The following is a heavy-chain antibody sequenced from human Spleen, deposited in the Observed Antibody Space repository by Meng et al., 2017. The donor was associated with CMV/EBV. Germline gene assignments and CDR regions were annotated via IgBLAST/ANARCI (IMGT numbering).Heavy chain of an antibody. Sequence: GGIYYWPWLRQPPGTGLEWIGYIYYSGRTYYNPSLTSRVAISVDTSRNRFSLMLTSVTVADTAVYYCARVDIVVVPAAPSPWYFDLWGRGTLVTVSS. CDR1: GGIYY. CDR2: IYYSGRT. V-gene: IGHV4-31*02. CDR3: ARVDIVVVPAAPSPWYFDL. D-gene: IGHD2-2*03. J-gene: IGHJ2*01.